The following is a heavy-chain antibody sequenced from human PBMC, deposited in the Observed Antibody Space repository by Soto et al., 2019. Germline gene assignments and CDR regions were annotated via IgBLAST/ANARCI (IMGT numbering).Heavy chain of an antibody. D-gene: IGHD3-3*01. Sequence: QVQLVEPGGGLVKPGGSLRLSCAASGFTFSDYYMSWIRQAPGKGLEWVSYISSSGSTIYYADSVKGRFTISRDNAKNSLYLQRNSLRAEDTAVYYWARSMYDFTEGAFDIWGQGTMVTVSS. J-gene: IGHJ3*02. CDR3: ARSMYDFTEGAFDI. CDR1: GFTFSDYY. CDR2: ISSSGSTI. V-gene: IGHV3-11*01.